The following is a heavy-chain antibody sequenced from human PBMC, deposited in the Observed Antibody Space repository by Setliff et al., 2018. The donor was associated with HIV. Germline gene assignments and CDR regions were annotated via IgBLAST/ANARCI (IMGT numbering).Heavy chain of an antibody. V-gene: IGHV4-34*01. CDR3: ARASSTCWYSIFRNYYYHMDV. CDR2: INHSGRT. CDR1: GGSFSDNY. Sequence: TLSLTCAVYGGSFSDNYWSWIRQSPGKGLEWIGEINHSGRTKYSPSLRSRVSISVDTSKTQFSLKLSSVTAADTAVYYCARASSTCWYSIFRNYYYHMDVWGKGTTVTVSS. D-gene: IGHD6-13*01. J-gene: IGHJ6*03.